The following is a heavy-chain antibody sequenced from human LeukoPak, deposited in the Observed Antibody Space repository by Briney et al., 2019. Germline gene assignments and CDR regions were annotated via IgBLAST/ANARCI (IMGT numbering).Heavy chain of an antibody. V-gene: IGHV3-23*01. CDR2: ISGSGGST. D-gene: IGHD3-16*01. CDR1: GGSFSGHY. CDR3: AKDVSGSERPDAFDI. Sequence: ETLSLTCAVYGGSFSGHYWSWIRQPPGKGLEWVSAISGSGGSTYYADSVKGRFTISGDNSKNTLYLQMNSLRAEDTAVYYCAKDVSGSERPDAFDIWGQGTMVTVSS. J-gene: IGHJ3*02.